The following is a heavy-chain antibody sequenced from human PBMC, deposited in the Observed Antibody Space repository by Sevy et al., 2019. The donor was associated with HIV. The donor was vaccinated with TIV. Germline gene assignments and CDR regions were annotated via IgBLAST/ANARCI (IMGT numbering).Heavy chain of an antibody. V-gene: IGHV1-2*02. J-gene: IGHJ3*02. CDR3: ARALYLDSIGYHSAYAFDI. CDR1: RYTFTDYY. Sequence: ASVKVSCKASRYTFTDYYIHWMRQAPGQGLEWMGWINPKSDAPLYAQKFQGRITMTTDTSTSTAYMELSRLRSDDTAMYFCARALYLDSIGYHSAYAFDIWAQGTMVTVSS. CDR2: INPKSDAP. D-gene: IGHD3-22*01.